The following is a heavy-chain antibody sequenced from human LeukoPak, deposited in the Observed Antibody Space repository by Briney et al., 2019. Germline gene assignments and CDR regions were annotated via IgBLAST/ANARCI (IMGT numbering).Heavy chain of an antibody. CDR1: GYTLTDYY. CDR3: ARVGYYESSGYYEY. V-gene: IGHV1-2*06. CDR2: INPNSGGT. D-gene: IGHD3-22*01. Sequence: VKVSCKASGYTLTDYYMHWVRQAPGQGLEWMGRINPNSGGTNYAQKFQGRVTMTRDTSISTVYMELSRLRSDDTAVYYCARVGYYESSGYYEYWGQGTLVTVSS. J-gene: IGHJ4*02.